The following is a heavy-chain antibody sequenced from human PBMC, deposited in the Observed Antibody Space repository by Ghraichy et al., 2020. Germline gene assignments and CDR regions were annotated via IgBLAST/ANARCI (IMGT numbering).Heavy chain of an antibody. V-gene: IGHV3-64D*06. CDR2: IRSDGGRT. CDR1: GLTFSNYD. CDR3: VKDRRGYYPYDAFDI. D-gene: IGHD3-22*01. Sequence: GESLNISCSASGLTFSNYDMHWVRQAPGKGLEYVSTIRSDGGRTYYADSVKGRFTISRDNPKNTLYLQMSSLRTEDTAVFYCVKDRRGYYPYDAFDIWGQGTMVPVSS. J-gene: IGHJ3*02.